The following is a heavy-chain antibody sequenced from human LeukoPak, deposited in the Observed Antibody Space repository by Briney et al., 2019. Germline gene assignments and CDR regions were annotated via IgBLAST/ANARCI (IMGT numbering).Heavy chain of an antibody. CDR2: INHSGST. V-gene: IGHV4-34*01. Sequence: SETLSLTCAVYGGSLSGYYWSWIRQPPGKGLEWIGEINHSGSTNYNPSLKSRVTISVDTSKNQLSLKLSSVTAADTAVYYCARDLDYGGRSKFDLWGQGTLVTVSS. J-gene: IGHJ5*02. D-gene: IGHD2-15*01. CDR1: GGSLSGYY. CDR3: ARDLDYGGRSKFDL.